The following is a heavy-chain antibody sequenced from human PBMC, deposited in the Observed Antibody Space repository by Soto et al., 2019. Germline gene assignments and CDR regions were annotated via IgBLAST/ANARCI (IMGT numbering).Heavy chain of an antibody. CDR1: GFTFGSYS. D-gene: IGHD6-19*01. CDR2: ISSSSSYI. CDR3: ARAVGWLAQLPNDY. V-gene: IGHV3-21*04. Sequence: PGGSLRLSCAASGFTFGSYSLNWVCQAPGKGLEWVSSISSSSSYIYYADSVKGRFTISRDNAKNSLYLQMNSLRAEDTAVYYCARAVGWLAQLPNDYWGQGTLVTVSS. J-gene: IGHJ4*02.